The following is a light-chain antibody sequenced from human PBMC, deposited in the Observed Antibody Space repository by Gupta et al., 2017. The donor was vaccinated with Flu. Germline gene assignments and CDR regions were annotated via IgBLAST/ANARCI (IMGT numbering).Light chain of an antibody. V-gene: IGLV2-11*01. CDR2: GDS. Sequence: GTKAWTGSGSDVGGCNSVPWYQQNPGKAPKLVVYGDSDRPSGIPDRFSGSKSGNTASLTISGLQAEDEADYYCCAYAGSYILVFGGGTELAVL. CDR3: CAYAGSYILV. J-gene: IGLJ3*02. CDR1: GSDVGGCNS.